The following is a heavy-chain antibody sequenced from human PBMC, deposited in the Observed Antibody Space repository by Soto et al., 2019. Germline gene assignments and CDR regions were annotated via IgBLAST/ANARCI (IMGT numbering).Heavy chain of an antibody. CDR3: AKDPTYYYGSGSPYYFDY. V-gene: IGHV3-23*01. D-gene: IGHD3-10*01. CDR1: GFTFSSYA. Sequence: LRLSCAASGFTFSSYAMSWVRQAPGKGLEWVSAISGSGGSTYYADSVKGRFTISRDNFKNTLYLQMNSLRAEDTAVYYCAKDPTYYYGSGSPYYFDYWGQGTLVTVSS. CDR2: ISGSGGST. J-gene: IGHJ4*02.